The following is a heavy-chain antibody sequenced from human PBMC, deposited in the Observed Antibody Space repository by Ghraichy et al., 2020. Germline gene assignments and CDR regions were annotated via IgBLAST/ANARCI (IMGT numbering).Heavy chain of an antibody. D-gene: IGHD6-13*01. CDR3: ASQYSSSWYS. CDR1: GGSISSSSYY. CDR2: IYYSGST. Sequence: SETLSLTCTVSGGSISSSSYYWGWIRQPPGKGLEWIGSIYYSGSTFYNPSLKSRVTISADASKNQFSLKLISVTAADTAVYYCASQYSSSWYSWGQGTLVTVSS. J-gene: IGHJ5*02. V-gene: IGHV4-39*01.